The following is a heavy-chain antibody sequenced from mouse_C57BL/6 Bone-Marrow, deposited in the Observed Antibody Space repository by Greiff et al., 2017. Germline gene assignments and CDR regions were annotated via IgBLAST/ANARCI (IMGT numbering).Heavy chain of an antibody. V-gene: IGHV1-19*01. CDR2: INPYNGGT. CDR1: GYTFTDYY. D-gene: IGHD1-1*01. J-gene: IGHJ3*01. CDR3: ARSGYDGSSYFSWFAY. Sequence: EVQLQQSGPVLVKPGASVKMSCKASGYTFTDYYMNWVKQSHGKSLEWIGVINPYNGGTSYNQKFKGKATLTVDKSSSTAYMELNSLTSEDSAVYYCARSGYDGSSYFSWFAYWGQGTLVTVSA.